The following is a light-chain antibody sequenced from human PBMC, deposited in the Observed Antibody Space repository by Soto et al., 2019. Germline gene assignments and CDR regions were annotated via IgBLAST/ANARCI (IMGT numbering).Light chain of an antibody. Sequence: SYELTQPPSVSVAPGQTASITCGGNNIGDKSVHWYQQKPGQAPVLVVYDDSDRPSGIPERFSGSNSGNTATLTISRVEAGDEADYYCQVWDRSSDHVVFGGGTQLTVL. CDR1: NIGDKS. CDR2: DDS. CDR3: QVWDRSSDHVV. V-gene: IGLV3-21*02. J-gene: IGLJ2*01.